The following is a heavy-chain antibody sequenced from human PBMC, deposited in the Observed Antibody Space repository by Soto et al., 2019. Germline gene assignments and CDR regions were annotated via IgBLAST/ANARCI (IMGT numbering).Heavy chain of an antibody. CDR3: ARNWNVGAFDY. J-gene: IGHJ4*02. CDR2: IYYSGST. D-gene: IGHD1-1*01. CDR1: GGSTSSYY. Sequence: ASETLSLTCTVSGGSTSSYYWSWIRQPPGKGLEWIGYIYYSGSTNYNPSRKSRVTISVDTSKNQFSLKLSSVTAADTAVYYCARNWNVGAFDYWGQGTLVTVSS. V-gene: IGHV4-59*01.